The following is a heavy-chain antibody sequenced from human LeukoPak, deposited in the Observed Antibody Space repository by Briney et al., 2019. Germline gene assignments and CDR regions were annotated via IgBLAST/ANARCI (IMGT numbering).Heavy chain of an antibody. CDR2: NHYSGSI. J-gene: IGHJ5*02. D-gene: IGHD2-2*02. V-gene: IGHV4-31*03. CDR1: GGSISSGGYY. Sequence: SQTLSLTCTVSGGSISSGGYYWSWIRQHPGKGLEWIGYNHYSGSIYYNPSLKSRVTISVDTSKNQFSLKLTSVTAADTAVYYCAGGNCGSTSCYTAFWFDPWGQGTLVTVSS. CDR3: AGGNCGSTSCYTAFWFDP.